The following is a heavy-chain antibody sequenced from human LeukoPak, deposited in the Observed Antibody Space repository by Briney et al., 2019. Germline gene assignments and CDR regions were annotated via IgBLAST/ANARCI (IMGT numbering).Heavy chain of an antibody. D-gene: IGHD1-26*01. J-gene: IGHJ4*02. V-gene: IGHV3-23*01. CDR1: GFTFTSYS. CDR2: LSGGGGST. CDR3: AKGGKWDVTPFDY. Sequence: GGSLRLSCAASGFTFTSYSMNWVRQAPGKGLEWVSTLSGGGGSTYYADSVKGRFTISRDNSKNTLYLQVNSLRAEDTAVYYCAKGGKWDVTPFDYWGQGTLVTVSS.